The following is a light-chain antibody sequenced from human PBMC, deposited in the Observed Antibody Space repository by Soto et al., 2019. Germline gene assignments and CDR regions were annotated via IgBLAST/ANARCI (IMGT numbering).Light chain of an antibody. CDR2: AAS. J-gene: IGKJ1*01. CDR1: QSISSY. CDR3: QQSYSTVWT. V-gene: IGKV1-39*01. Sequence: DIQMTQSPSSLSASVGDRVTITCRASQSISSYLNWYQQKPGQAPKLLIYAASSLQSGVPSRFSGSGSGTDFTLTISSLQPEDFATYYCQQSYSTVWTFGQGTKVEIK.